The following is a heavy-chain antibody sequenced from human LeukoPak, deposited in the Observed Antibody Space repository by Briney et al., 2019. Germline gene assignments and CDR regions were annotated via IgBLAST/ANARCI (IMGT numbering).Heavy chain of an antibody. Sequence: SETLSLTCTVSGGSISSYYWSWIRQPPGKGLEWIGYTYYSGSTNYNPSLKSRVTISVDTSKNQFSLKLSSVTAADTAVYYCARDGSSGYWRYWGQGTLVTVSS. V-gene: IGHV4-59*01. CDR3: ARDGSSGYWRY. CDR2: TYYSGST. CDR1: GGSISSYY. J-gene: IGHJ4*02. D-gene: IGHD3-22*01.